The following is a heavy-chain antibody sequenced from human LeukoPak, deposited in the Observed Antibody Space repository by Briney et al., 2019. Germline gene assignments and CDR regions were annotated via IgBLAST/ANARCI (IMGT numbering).Heavy chain of an antibody. V-gene: IGHV3-48*02. D-gene: IGHD6-13*01. CDR3: ERERDSSSWYALDI. Sequence: GGSLRLSCAASGFTFSSYSVNWVRQAPGKGREWVSHISSSSSTRYYGDSVKGRFTISRNNAKNSLYLQMNSLRDEDTAVYYCERERDSSSWYALDIWGQGTMVTVSS. CDR1: GFTFSSYS. CDR2: ISSSSSTR. J-gene: IGHJ3*02.